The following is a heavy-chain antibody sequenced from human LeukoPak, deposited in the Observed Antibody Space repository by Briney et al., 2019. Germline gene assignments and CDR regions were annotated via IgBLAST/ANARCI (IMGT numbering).Heavy chain of an antibody. V-gene: IGHV4-38-2*02. Sequence: SETLSLTCTVSGYSISSGYYWGWIRQPPGKGLEWIGSIYHSGSTYYNPSLKSRVTISVDTSKNQFSLKLSSVTAADTAVYYCARAGPAFIVVVVAATRRHFYYWGQGTLVTVSS. J-gene: IGHJ4*02. D-gene: IGHD2-15*01. CDR2: IYHSGST. CDR1: GYSISSGYY. CDR3: ARAGPAFIVVVVAATRRHFYY.